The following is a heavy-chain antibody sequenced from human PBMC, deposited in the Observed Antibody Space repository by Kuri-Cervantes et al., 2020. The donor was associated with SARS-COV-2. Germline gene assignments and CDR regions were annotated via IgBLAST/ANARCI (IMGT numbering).Heavy chain of an antibody. CDR2: IIPIFGTA. V-gene: IGHV1-69*05. D-gene: IGHD3-22*01. Sequence: SVKVSCKASGYTFTSYGISWVRQAPGQGLEWMGGIIPIFGTANYAQKFQGRVTITTDESTSTAYMELSSLRSEDTAVYYCARFTDYYDSSGVDYWGQGTLVTVSS. CDR1: GYTFTSYG. J-gene: IGHJ4*02. CDR3: ARFTDYYDSSGVDY.